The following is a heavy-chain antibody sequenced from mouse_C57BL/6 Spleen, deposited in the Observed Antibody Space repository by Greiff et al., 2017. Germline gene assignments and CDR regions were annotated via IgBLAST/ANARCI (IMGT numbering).Heavy chain of an antibody. CDR1: GYTFTEYT. J-gene: IGHJ3*01. D-gene: IGHD1-1*01. CDR3: ARHEARPSITTVLAPGFAY. Sequence: QVQLQQSGAELVKPGASVKLSCKASGYTFTEYTIHWVKQRSGQGLEWIGWFYPGSGSLKYNEKFKDKATLTADKSTSTVYMELSRLTSEDSAVYFWARHEARPSITTVLAPGFAYWGQGTLVTVSA. CDR2: FYPGSGSL. V-gene: IGHV1-62-2*01.